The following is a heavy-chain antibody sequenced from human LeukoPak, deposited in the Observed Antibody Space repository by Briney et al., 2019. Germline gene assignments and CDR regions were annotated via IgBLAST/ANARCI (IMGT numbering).Heavy chain of an antibody. CDR2: IKQDGSEK. Sequence: TGGSLRLSCAASGFSFSNYWMSWVRQAPGKGLEWVANIKQDGSEKYYVDSVKGRFTISRDNAKNSLYLQMNSLRAEDTAVYYCAAHVGNAGDFGYWGQGTLVAVSS. D-gene: IGHD4-23*01. CDR1: GFSFSNYW. CDR3: AAHVGNAGDFGY. J-gene: IGHJ4*02. V-gene: IGHV3-7*01.